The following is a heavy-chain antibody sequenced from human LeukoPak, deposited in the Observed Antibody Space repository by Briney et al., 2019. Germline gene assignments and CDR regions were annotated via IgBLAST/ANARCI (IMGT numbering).Heavy chain of an antibody. Sequence: GGSLRLSCTASEFTFGDYAMSWVRQAPGKGLEWVGFIRSKAYGGTTEYAASVKGRFTISRDDSKSIAYLQMNSLKTEDTAVYSCTRFEGYSYGSSANWGQETLVTVS. CDR1: EFTFGDYA. CDR2: IRSKAYGGTT. V-gene: IGHV3-49*04. CDR3: TRFEGYSYGSSAN. D-gene: IGHD5-18*01. J-gene: IGHJ4*02.